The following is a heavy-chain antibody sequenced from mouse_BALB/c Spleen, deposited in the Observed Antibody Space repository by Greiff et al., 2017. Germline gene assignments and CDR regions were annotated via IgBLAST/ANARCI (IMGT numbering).Heavy chain of an antibody. CDR3: ARDQGYDDPYYAMDY. Sequence: QVQLKESGPGLVAPSQSLSITCTVSGFSLTSYGVHWVRQPPGKGLEWLGVIWAGGSTNYNSALMSRLSISKDNSKSQVFLKMNSLQTDDTAMYYCARDQGYDDPYYAMDYWGQGTSVTVSS. V-gene: IGHV2-9*02. J-gene: IGHJ4*01. CDR2: IWAGGST. CDR1: GFSLTSYG. D-gene: IGHD2-14*01.